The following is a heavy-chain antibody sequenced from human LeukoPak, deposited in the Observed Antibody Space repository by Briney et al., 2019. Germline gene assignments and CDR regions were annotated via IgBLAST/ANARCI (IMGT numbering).Heavy chain of an antibody. J-gene: IGHJ3*02. CDR3: ARGAWTDAFDI. CDR2: IHHSGSS. V-gene: IGHV4-38-2*02. CDR1: GYSISSGYF. Sequence: SETLSLTCTVSGYSISSGYFWGWIRQSPGKGLEWIGEIHHSGSSNYNPSLKSRVTISLDTSKNQFSLRLSSVTAADTAVYYCARGAWTDAFDIWGQGTMVTVSS. D-gene: IGHD3/OR15-3a*01.